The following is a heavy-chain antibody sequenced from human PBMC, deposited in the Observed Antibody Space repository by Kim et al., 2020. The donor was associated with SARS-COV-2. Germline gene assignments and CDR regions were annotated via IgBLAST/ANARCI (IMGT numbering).Heavy chain of an antibody. J-gene: IGHJ4*02. D-gene: IGHD2-2*01. CDR2: IDPSDSYT. Sequence: GESLKISCKGSGYSFTSYWISWVRQMPGKGLEWMGRIDPSDSYTNYSPSFQGHVTISADKSISTAYLQWSSLKASDTAMYYCARHEQYQLQQPDYWGQGTLVTVSS. CDR3: ARHEQYQLQQPDY. CDR1: GYSFTSYW. V-gene: IGHV5-10-1*01.